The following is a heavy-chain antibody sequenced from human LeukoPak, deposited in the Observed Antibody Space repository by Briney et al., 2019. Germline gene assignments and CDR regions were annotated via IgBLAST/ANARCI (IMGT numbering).Heavy chain of an antibody. J-gene: IGHJ4*02. V-gene: IGHV1-18*01. CDR1: GYTFTSYG. CDR3: ARANYYDSSRTLDY. CDR2: ISAYNGNT. D-gene: IGHD3-22*01. Sequence: ASVKVSCKASGYTFTSYGISWVRQAPGQGLEWIGWISAYNGNTNYAQRLQGRVTMTTDTSTSTAYMELRSLRSDDTAVYYCARANYYDSSRTLDYWGQGTLVTVSS.